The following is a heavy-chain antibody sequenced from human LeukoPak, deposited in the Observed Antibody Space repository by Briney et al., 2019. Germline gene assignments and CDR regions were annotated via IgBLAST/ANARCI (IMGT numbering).Heavy chain of an antibody. D-gene: IGHD3-3*01. V-gene: IGHV3-21*04. CDR1: GFTFSSYS. CDR3: AKEFGFLEWLLPYDY. Sequence: GSLRLSCAASGFTFSSYSMSWVRQAPGKGLEWVSSISTSSSYIYYADSVKGRFTISRDNAKNSLYLQMNSLRAEDTAVYYCAKEFGFLEWLLPYDYWGQGTLVTVSS. J-gene: IGHJ4*02. CDR2: ISTSSSYI.